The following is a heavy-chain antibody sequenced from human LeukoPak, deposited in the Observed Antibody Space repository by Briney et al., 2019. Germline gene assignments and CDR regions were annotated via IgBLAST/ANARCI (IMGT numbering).Heavy chain of an antibody. D-gene: IGHD6-6*01. J-gene: IGHJ6*03. CDR3: ARVDSSSSGYYMDV. CDR2: IIPIFGTA. CDR1: GYTFTSYG. V-gene: IGHV1-69*06. Sequence: ASVKVSCKASGYTFTSYGISWVRQAPGQGLEWMGGIIPIFGTANYAQKFQGRVTITADKSTSTAYMELSSLRSEDTAVYYCARVDSSSSGYYMDVWGKGTTVTVSS.